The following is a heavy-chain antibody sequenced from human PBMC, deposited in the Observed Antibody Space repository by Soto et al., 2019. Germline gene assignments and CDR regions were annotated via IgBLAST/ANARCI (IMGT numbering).Heavy chain of an antibody. CDR3: ARVGYSSASGFFP. Sequence: GTLSLTCAVYGVSFSGYYWSWIRQPPGNGLEWIGEINYIGSTNHNPSLKSRVTISVDTSKTQFALKLSTVTGADTDVYYCARVGYSSASGFFPWRQGTLVTVSS. D-gene: IGHD6-6*01. CDR2: INYIGST. V-gene: IGHV4-34*01. CDR1: GVSFSGYY. J-gene: IGHJ5*02.